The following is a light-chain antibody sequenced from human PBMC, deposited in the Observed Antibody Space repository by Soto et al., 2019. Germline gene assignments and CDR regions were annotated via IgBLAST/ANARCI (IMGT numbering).Light chain of an antibody. Sequence: DIVMTQSPDSLAVYLGERATINCKSSQSVLYSSNNKNYLAWYQQKPGQPPKLLIYWASTRESGVPDRFSGSGSVTDFTLTISSLQAEEVAVYYCQQYYSTPYTFGQGTKLEIK. CDR3: QQYYSTPYT. CDR2: WAS. V-gene: IGKV4-1*01. J-gene: IGKJ2*01. CDR1: QSVLYSSNNKNY.